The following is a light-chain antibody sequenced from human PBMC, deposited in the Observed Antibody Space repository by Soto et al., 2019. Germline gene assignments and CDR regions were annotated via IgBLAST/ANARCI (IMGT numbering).Light chain of an antibody. CDR1: QSVSSY. Sequence: EIVLTQSPGTLSLSPGERATLSCRASQSVSSYLAWYQQKPGQAPRLLIYDASNRATDIPARFSGSGSGTDFTRTISSLESEDSAVYYCQHRTNWPLTFGGGTKVQI. V-gene: IGKV3-11*01. CDR3: QHRTNWPLT. J-gene: IGKJ4*01. CDR2: DAS.